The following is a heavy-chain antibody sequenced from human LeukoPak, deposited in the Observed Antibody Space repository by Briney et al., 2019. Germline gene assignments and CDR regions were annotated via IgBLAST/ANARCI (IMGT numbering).Heavy chain of an antibody. J-gene: IGHJ4*02. Sequence: ASVKVSCKASGYTFTSYGISWVRQAPGQGLEWMGWISAYNGNTNYAQKFQGRVTITADESTSTAYMELSSLRSEDTAVYYCARDRGSYARGFFDYWGQGTLVTVSS. CDR3: ARDRGSYARGFFDY. V-gene: IGHV1-18*01. CDR2: ISAYNGNT. D-gene: IGHD1-26*01. CDR1: GYTFTSYG.